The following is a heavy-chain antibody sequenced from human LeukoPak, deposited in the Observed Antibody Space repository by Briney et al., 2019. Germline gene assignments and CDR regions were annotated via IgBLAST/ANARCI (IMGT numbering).Heavy chain of an antibody. CDR2: GYYSGST. D-gene: IGHD2-2*01. CDR3: ARHGLGYCSSTSCVDSYNWLDP. V-gene: IGHV4-39*01. J-gene: IGHJ5*02. CDR1: GGSISSSSYY. Sequence: KASETLSLTCTVSGGSISSSSYYWGWVRQPPGKELEWIGSGYYSGSTYYNPSRKSRVTISVDTSKNQFSLMLTSVTAADTAVYYCARHGLGYCSSTSCVDSYNWLDPWGQGTLVTVSS.